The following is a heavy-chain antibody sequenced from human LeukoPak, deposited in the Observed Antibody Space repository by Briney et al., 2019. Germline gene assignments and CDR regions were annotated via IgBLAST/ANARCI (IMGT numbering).Heavy chain of an antibody. D-gene: IGHD2-2*01. CDR2: INSDGSST. J-gene: IGHJ4*02. Sequence: GGSLRLSCAASGFTFSSYWMHWVRQAPGKGLVWVSRINSDGSSTSYADSVKGRFTISRDNAKNTLYLQMNSLRAEDTAVYYCAKDRGSCSSTSCYYFDYWGQGTLVTVSS. CDR1: GFTFSSYW. V-gene: IGHV3-74*01. CDR3: AKDRGSCSSTSCYYFDY.